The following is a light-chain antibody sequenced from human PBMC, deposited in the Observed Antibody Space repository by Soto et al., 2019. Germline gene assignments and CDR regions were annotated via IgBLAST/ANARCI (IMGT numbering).Light chain of an antibody. CDR2: AAS. V-gene: IGKV1-6*01. J-gene: IGKJ1*01. Sequence: AIQMTQSPSSLSASVGDRVTITCRASQGIRNDLGGYQQKPGKAPKLLIYAASSLQSGVPSRFSGSGSGTDFTLTISSLQPEEFATYACLQDYNYPWTFGQGNHVEIK. CDR3: LQDYNYPWT. CDR1: QGIRND.